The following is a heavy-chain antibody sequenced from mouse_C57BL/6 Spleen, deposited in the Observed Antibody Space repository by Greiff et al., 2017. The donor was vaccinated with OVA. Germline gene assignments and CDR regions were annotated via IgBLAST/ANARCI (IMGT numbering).Heavy chain of an antibody. CDR2: IHPNSGST. CDR1: GYTFTSYW. V-gene: IGHV1-64*01. D-gene: IGHD2-12*01. CDR3: ARGYDVDWYFDV. Sequence: VQLQQPGAELVKPGASVKLSCKASGYTFTSYWMHWVKQRPGQGLEWIGMIHPNSGSTNYNEKFKSKATLTVDKSSSTAYMQLSSLTSEDSAVYCCARGYDVDWYFDVWGTGTTVTVSS. J-gene: IGHJ1*03.